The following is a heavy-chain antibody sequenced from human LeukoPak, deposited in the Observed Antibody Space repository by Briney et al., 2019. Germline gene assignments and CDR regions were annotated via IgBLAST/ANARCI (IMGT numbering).Heavy chain of an antibody. CDR1: GGSISSHY. CDR3: ARAGGNSSGYYYYGKDAFDI. D-gene: IGHD3-22*01. V-gene: IGHV4-59*11. J-gene: IGHJ3*02. CDR2: IYYSGST. Sequence: SETLSLTCTVSGGSISSHYRSWIRQPPGKGLEWIGYIYYSGSTNYNPSLKSRVTISVDTSKNQFSLKLSSVTAADTAVYYCARAGGNSSGYYYYGKDAFDIWGQGTMVTVSS.